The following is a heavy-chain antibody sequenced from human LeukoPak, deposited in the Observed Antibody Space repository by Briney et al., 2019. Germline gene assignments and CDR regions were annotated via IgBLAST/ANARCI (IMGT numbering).Heavy chain of an antibody. CDR1: GGTFNSYA. CDR3: ARFPIYDYVWGSYRYNGGAFDY. V-gene: IGHV1-69*06. J-gene: IGHJ4*02. CDR2: IIPIIGTA. Sequence: SVKVSCKASGGTFNSYAISWVRQAPGQGLEWMGGIIPIIGTANYTQKFQGRVTITADKSTSTAYMELSSLRSEDTAVYYCARFPIYDYVWGSYRYNGGAFDYWGQGTLVTVSS. D-gene: IGHD3-16*02.